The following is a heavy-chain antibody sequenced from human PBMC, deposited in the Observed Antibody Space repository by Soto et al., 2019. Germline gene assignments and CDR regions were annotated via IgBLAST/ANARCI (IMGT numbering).Heavy chain of an antibody. J-gene: IGHJ4*02. D-gene: IGHD1-26*01. Sequence: LETLPLTCTVSGGSRTSSNWWSWVRQSPGKGLEWIGEAHHSGRTNYNPSLKSRVTISVDKSKNHFSLKLSSVTAADTAVYYCARSEATGLDYWGQGTLVTVSS. CDR1: GGSRTSSNW. CDR2: AHHSGRT. CDR3: ARSEATGLDY. V-gene: IGHV4-4*02.